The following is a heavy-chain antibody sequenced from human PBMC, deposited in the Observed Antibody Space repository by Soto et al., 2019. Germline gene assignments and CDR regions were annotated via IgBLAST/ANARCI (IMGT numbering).Heavy chain of an antibody. CDR3: AREAVGYSSGWYYYGMDV. CDR2: IYYSGST. Sequence: SETLSLNCTVSGGSISSYYWSWIRHPPGKGLEWIGYIYYSGSTNYNPSLKSRVTISVDTSKNQFSLKLSSVTAADTAVYYCAREAVGYSSGWYYYGMDVWGQGTTVTVSS. CDR1: GGSISSYY. D-gene: IGHD6-19*01. J-gene: IGHJ6*02. V-gene: IGHV4-59*01.